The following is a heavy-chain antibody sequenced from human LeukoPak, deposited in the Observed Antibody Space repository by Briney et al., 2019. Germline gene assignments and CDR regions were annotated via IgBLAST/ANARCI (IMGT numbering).Heavy chain of an antibody. J-gene: IGHJ4*02. CDR3: ARHPPNRSGWGSYFDY. Sequence: SSETLSLTCTVSGGSISSSDYYWGWIRQPPGKGLEWIGSIYDNGSTYYNLSLKSRVIISVDTSKNQFSLKMRSVIAADTAVYYCARHPPNRSGWGSYFDYWGQGTLVTVST. CDR1: GGSISSSDYY. CDR2: IYDNGST. D-gene: IGHD6-19*01. V-gene: IGHV4-39*01.